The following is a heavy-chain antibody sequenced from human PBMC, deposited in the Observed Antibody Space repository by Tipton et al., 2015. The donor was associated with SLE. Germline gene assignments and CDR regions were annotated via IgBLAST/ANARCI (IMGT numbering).Heavy chain of an antibody. Sequence: QSGPEVKKPGSSVKVSCKASGGTFSSYAISWVRQAPGQGLEWMGWISAYNGNTNYAQKLQGRVTMTTDTSTSTAYMDLRSLRSDDTAVYYCAGVTSGYDSLAFDIWGQGTMVTVSS. CDR2: ISAYNGNT. V-gene: IGHV1-18*01. D-gene: IGHD5-12*01. J-gene: IGHJ3*02. CDR3: AGVTSGYDSLAFDI. CDR1: GGTFSSYA.